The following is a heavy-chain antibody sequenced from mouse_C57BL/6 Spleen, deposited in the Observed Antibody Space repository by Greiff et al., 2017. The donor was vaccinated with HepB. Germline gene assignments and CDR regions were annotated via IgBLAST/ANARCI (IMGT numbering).Heavy chain of an antibody. Sequence: EVQLQQSGAELVKPGASVKLSCTASGFNIKDYYMHWVKQRTEQGLEWIGRIDPEDGKTNYAPKFQGKAPITADTSTNTAYLQLSSLTSEDPAVYYCARPDYEYDEGYFDYWGQGTTLTVSS. V-gene: IGHV14-2*01. D-gene: IGHD2-4*01. CDR2: IDPEDGKT. J-gene: IGHJ2*01. CDR3: ARPDYEYDEGYFDY. CDR1: GFNIKDYY.